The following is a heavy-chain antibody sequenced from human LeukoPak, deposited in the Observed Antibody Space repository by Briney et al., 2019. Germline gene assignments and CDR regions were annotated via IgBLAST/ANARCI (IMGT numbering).Heavy chain of an antibody. V-gene: IGHV1-69*05. Sequence: SVKVSCKASGGTFSSYAISLVRQAPGQGLECMGRIIPIFGTANYAQKFQGRVTITTDESTSTAYMELSSLRSEDTAVYYCARDRYGSGSLFDYWGQGTLVTVSS. CDR2: IIPIFGTA. J-gene: IGHJ4*02. CDR1: GGTFSSYA. CDR3: ARDRYGSGSLFDY. D-gene: IGHD3-10*01.